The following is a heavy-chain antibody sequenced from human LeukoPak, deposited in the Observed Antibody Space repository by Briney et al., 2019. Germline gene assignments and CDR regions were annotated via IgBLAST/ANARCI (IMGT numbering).Heavy chain of an antibody. Sequence: GGSLRLFCAASGFTFSTYGMHWVRQAPGKGLEWVAIISNDGSSKHYVDSVKGRFTISRDNSKNTLYLQMNSLRAEDTAVYYCAKDRSIAANNFDYWGQGILVTVSS. CDR2: ISNDGSSK. J-gene: IGHJ4*02. CDR3: AKDRSIAANNFDY. V-gene: IGHV3-30*18. CDR1: GFTFSTYG. D-gene: IGHD6-6*01.